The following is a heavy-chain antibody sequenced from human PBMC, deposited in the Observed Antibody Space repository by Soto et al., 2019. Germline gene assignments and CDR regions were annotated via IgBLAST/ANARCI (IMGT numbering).Heavy chain of an antibody. CDR1: GYTFSSYD. V-gene: IGHV1-18*01. Sequence: QVQLVQSGAEVKKPGASVKVSSKASGYTFSSYDISWVRQAPGQGLEWMGWISTYNGNTNYAQKLQGRVIMTTDTSTSTAYMELRDLKSDATAVYYCARQADVLRWFGEPGGRWIDPCGQGTLVTVSS. D-gene: IGHD3-10*01. CDR2: ISTYNGNT. J-gene: IGHJ5*02. CDR3: ARQADVLRWFGEPGGRWIDP.